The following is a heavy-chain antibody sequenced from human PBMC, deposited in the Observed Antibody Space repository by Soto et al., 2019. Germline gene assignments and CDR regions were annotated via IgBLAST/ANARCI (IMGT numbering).Heavy chain of an antibody. V-gene: IGHV3-11*01. CDR1: GFNLSDYY. J-gene: IGHJ4*02. CDR3: ARDISAAGVFDY. Sequence: GGSLRLSCAASGFNLSDYYMTWIRQAPGKGLEWVSYISSSDSSVYYADSVRGRFTISRDDAKNSLYLQMNSLRAEDTAFYYCARDISAAGVFDYWGQGTLVTVS. D-gene: IGHD6-13*01. CDR2: ISSSDSSV.